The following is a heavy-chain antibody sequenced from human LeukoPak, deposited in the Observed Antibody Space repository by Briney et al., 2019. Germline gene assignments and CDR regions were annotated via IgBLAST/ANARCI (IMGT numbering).Heavy chain of an antibody. Sequence: PSETLSLTCTVSGYSISSGHYWGWIRQPPGKGLEWIGSIYHSGSTYYNPSLKSRVTISVDTSKNQFSLKLSSVTAADTAVYYCARLGNAFDIWGQGTMVTVSS. J-gene: IGHJ3*02. D-gene: IGHD3-16*01. CDR2: IYHSGST. CDR3: ARLGNAFDI. CDR1: GYSISSGHY. V-gene: IGHV4-38-2*02.